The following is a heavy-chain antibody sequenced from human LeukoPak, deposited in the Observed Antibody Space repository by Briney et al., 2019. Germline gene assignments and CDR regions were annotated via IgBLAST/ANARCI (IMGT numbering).Heavy chain of an antibody. Sequence: PGGSLRLSCAASGFTVSSNYMSWVRQPPGKGLEWVSSISSSSTYIYYADSVKGRFTISRDNAKNSLYLQMKSLRAEDTAVYYCARRCEIVVVPAACYYNYMDVWGKGTTVTISS. CDR3: ARRCEIVVVPAACYYNYMDV. J-gene: IGHJ6*03. D-gene: IGHD2-2*01. CDR1: GFTVSSNY. CDR2: ISSSSTYI. V-gene: IGHV3-21*01.